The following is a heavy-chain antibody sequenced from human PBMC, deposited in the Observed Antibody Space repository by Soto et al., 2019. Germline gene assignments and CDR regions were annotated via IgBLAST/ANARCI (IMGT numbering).Heavy chain of an antibody. V-gene: IGHV4-59*02. D-gene: IGHD2-8*01. CDR2: IYYSGST. CDR3: ARVGRTNHSYYLDI. J-gene: IGHJ6*03. CDR1: RDCVRISV. Sequence: LTRTASRDCVRISVGAWLRKPPRKGLEWIGYIYYSGSTNYNPSLKSRVTISVDTSKRQFSLTLSSVTAADTAVYYCARVGRTNHSYYLDIWGKGPLLTVSS.